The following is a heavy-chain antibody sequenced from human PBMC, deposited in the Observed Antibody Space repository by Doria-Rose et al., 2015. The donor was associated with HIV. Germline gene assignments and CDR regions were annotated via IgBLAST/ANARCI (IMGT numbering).Heavy chain of an antibody. D-gene: IGHD5-18*01. J-gene: IGHJ4*02. CDR1: GFTFSSFA. CDR2: ISASGDDM. CDR3: AKEVRAGYNYGGVDY. V-gene: IGHV3-23*01. Sequence: VQPGGSLRLSCAASGFTFSSFAMNWVRQAPGKGLEWVSSISASGDDMYYADFVKGRFTVSRDNSKNTLYLQVSSLRADDTAIYYCAKEVRAGYNYGGVDYWGQGTLVTVSS.